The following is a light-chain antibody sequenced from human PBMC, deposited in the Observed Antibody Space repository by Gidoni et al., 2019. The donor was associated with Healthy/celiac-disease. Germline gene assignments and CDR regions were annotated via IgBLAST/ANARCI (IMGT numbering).Light chain of an antibody. CDR3: QQYNKWPPLT. CDR2: GAS. J-gene: IGKJ4*01. V-gene: IGKV3D-15*01. CDR1: QSVSSN. Sequence: VMTQSPATLSVSPGERATLSRRASQSVSSNLAWYQQKPGQAPRLLIYGASTRATGIPVRFSGSGSGTEFTLTISSLQSEDFAVYYCQQYNKWPPLTFGGGTKVEIK.